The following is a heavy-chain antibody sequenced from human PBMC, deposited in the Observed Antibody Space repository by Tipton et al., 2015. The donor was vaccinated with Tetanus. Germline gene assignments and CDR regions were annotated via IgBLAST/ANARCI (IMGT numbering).Heavy chain of an antibody. CDR3: ARDDSLYSGYDSIFDY. J-gene: IGHJ4*02. CDR1: GGSISSSSYY. V-gene: IGHV4-39*07. Sequence: TLSLTCTVSGGSISSSSYYWGWIRQPPGKGLEWIGSIYYSGSTYYNPSLKSRVTMSVDTSKNQFSLKLSSVTAADTAVYYCARDDSLYSGYDSIFDYWGQGTLVTVSS. D-gene: IGHD5-12*01. CDR2: IYYSGST.